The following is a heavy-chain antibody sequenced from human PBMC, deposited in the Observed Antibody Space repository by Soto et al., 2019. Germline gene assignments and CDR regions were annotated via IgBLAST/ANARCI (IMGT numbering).Heavy chain of an antibody. D-gene: IGHD4-17*01. J-gene: IGHJ5*02. V-gene: IGHV1-69*06. CDR2: IIPIFGTA. CDR1: GGAFSIDA. CDR3: ARALKSDYGGNAAGYNWFDP. Sequence: GASVKVYCKASGGAFSIDAISWVRQAPGQGLEWMGGIIPIFGTANYAQKFQGRVTITADKSTSTAYMELSSLRSEDTAVYYCARALKSDYGGNAAGYNWFDPWGQGTLVTVSS.